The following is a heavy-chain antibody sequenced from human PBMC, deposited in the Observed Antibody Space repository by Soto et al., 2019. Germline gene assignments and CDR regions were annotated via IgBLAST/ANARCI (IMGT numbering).Heavy chain of an antibody. J-gene: IGHJ5*02. CDR3: ARDGVYYGSGSLASGFDP. CDR1: GGSISSYY. V-gene: IGHV4-59*01. CDR2: IYYSGST. Sequence: SETLSLTCTVSGGSISSYYWSWIRQPPGKGLEWIGYIYYSGSTNYNPSLKSRVTISVDTSKNQFSLKLSSVTAADTAVYYCARDGVYYGSGSLASGFDPWGQGTLVTVYS. D-gene: IGHD3-10*01.